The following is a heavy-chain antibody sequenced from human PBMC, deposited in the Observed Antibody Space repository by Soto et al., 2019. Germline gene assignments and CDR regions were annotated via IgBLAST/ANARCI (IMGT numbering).Heavy chain of an antibody. D-gene: IGHD2-21*01. J-gene: IGHJ4*02. CDR3: VRGGGGGQFAS. V-gene: IGHV3-11*06. CDR1: GFTFSDFY. CDR2: ISPKSNYK. Sequence: GGSLRLSCEVSGFTFSDFYMSWIRQSPGKGLEWLSYISPKSNYKQYAESVKGRHTISRDNAKNSLSLQMNSLRVEDTAVYYCVRGGGGGQFASWGQGPLVTVSS.